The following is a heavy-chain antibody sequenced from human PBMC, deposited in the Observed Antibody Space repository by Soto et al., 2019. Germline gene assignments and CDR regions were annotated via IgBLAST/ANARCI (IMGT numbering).Heavy chain of an antibody. CDR1: ELTLSNAC. V-gene: IGHV3-15*01. CDR2: LKSNTDGGTA. D-gene: IGHD5-18*01. J-gene: IGHJ4*02. Sequence: PGGSLRLSCVASELTLSNACMSWVRQAPGKGLEWVGRLKSNTDGGTADYAAPVKGRFTLSRDDSKNTLYLQMNSLITEDTAVYYCTTLICGYRDSPYWGQGTLVTVSS. CDR3: TTLICGYRDSPY.